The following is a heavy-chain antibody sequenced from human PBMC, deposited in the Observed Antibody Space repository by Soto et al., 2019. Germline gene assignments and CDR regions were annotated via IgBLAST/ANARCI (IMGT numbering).Heavy chain of an antibody. CDR2: ISAYNGNT. CDR3: ARGYCSGGSCYPIPFDY. V-gene: IGHV1-18*01. D-gene: IGHD2-15*01. Sequence: ASVKVSCKASGYTFTSYGISWVRQAPGQGLEWMGWISAYNGNTNYAQKLQGRVTMTTDTSTSTAYMELRSLRSDDTAVYYCARGYCSGGSCYPIPFDYWGRGPLVTVS. CDR1: GYTFTSYG. J-gene: IGHJ4*02.